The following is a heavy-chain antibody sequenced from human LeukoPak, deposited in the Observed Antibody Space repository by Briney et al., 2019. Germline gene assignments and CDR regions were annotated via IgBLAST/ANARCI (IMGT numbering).Heavy chain of an antibody. Sequence: SETLSLTCTVSGGSISSGGYYWSWIRQHPGKGLEWIGYIYYSGSTYYNPSLKSRVTISVDTSKNQFSLKLSSVTAADTAVYYCATPRYCSGGSCYSGENAFDIWGQGTMVTVSS. J-gene: IGHJ3*02. CDR3: ATPRYCSGGSCYSGENAFDI. CDR2: IYYSGST. V-gene: IGHV4-31*03. D-gene: IGHD2-15*01. CDR1: GGSISSGGYY.